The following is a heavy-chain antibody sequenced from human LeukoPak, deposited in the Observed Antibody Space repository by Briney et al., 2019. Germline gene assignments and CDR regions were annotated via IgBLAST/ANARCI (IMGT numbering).Heavy chain of an antibody. J-gene: IGHJ4*02. V-gene: IGHV1-69*04. Sequence: SVKVSCKASGGTFSSYAVSWVRQAPGQGLEWMGRIIPILGIANYAQKFQGRGTITADKSTSTAYMELSSLRSEDTAVYYCARGGYYDSSGYYAGYWGQGTLVTVSS. CDR1: GGTFSSYA. D-gene: IGHD3-22*01. CDR3: ARGGYYDSSGYYAGY. CDR2: IIPILGIA.